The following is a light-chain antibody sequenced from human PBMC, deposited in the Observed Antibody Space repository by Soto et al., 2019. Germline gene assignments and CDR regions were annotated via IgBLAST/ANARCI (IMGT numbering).Light chain of an antibody. V-gene: IGKV4-1*01. CDR3: QQYYSTPWT. Sequence: DIVMTQSPDSLAVSLGERATINCKSSQSVLSSSNNKNYLAWYQQKPGQPPKLLIYWASTRDSGVPDRFTGSGSGTDSTLTISSLQAEDVAVYYCQQYYSTPWTFGQGTKVEIK. CDR2: WAS. CDR1: QSVLSSSNNKNY. J-gene: IGKJ1*01.